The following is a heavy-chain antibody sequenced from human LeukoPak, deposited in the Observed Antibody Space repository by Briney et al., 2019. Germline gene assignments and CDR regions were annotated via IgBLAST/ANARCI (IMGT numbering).Heavy chain of an antibody. Sequence: GGSLRLSCAASGFTFSSYAMSWVRQAAGKGLEWVSHISGSGGSTYYADSVKGRFTISRDNSKNTLYLQMSSLRAEDTAVYHCAKDLSYGMDVWGQGTTVTVSS. CDR1: GFTFSSYA. V-gene: IGHV3-23*01. J-gene: IGHJ6*02. CDR3: AKDLSYGMDV. CDR2: ISGSGGST.